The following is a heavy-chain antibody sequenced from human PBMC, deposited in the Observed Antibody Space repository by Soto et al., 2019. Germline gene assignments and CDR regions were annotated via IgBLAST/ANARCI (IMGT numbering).Heavy chain of an antibody. D-gene: IGHD3-16*01. V-gene: IGHV3-30*18. CDR2: ISYDGSNK. Sequence: QVQLVESGGGVVQPGRSLRLSCAASGFTFSSYGMHWVRQAPGKGLEWVAVISYDGSNKYYADSVKGRFTISRDNSENALYLQMNSLRAEYTAVYYCAKGPGGLYYYYGMDVWGQGTTVTVSS. J-gene: IGHJ6*02. CDR3: AKGPGGLYYYYGMDV. CDR1: GFTFSSYG.